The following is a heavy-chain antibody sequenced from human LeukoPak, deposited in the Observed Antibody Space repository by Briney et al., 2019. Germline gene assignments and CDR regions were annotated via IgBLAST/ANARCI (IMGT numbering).Heavy chain of an antibody. CDR2: MNPNSGNT. J-gene: IGHJ5*02. V-gene: IGHV1-8*01. D-gene: IGHD6-13*01. CDR1: GYTFTSYD. CDR3: ARQWAAAESYRRRVWFDP. Sequence: ASVKVSCKASGYTFTSYDINWVRQATGQGLEWMGWMNPNSGNTGYAQKFQGRVTMTRNTSISTAYMELSSLRSEDTAVYYCARQWAAAESYRRRVWFDPWGQGTLVTVSS.